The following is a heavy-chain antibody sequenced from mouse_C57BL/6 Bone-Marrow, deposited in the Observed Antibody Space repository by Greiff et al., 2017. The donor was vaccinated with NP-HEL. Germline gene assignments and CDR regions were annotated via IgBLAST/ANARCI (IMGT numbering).Heavy chain of an antibody. D-gene: IGHD1-1*01. CDR2: IYPGSGST. J-gene: IGHJ2*01. CDR1: GYTFTSYW. CDR3: ARSNYGSSYFDC. V-gene: IGHV1-55*01. Sequence: QVQLQQPGAELVKPGASVKMSCKASGYTFTSYWITWVKQRPGQGLEWIGDIYPGSGSTNYNEKFKSKATRTVDTSSSTAYMQLSSLTSEDSAVYYCARSNYGSSYFDCWGQGTTLTVSS.